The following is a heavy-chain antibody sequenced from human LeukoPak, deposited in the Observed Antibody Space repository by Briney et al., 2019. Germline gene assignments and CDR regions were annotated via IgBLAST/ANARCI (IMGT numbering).Heavy chain of an antibody. Sequence: SETLSLTCAVYGGSFSGYYWSWIRQPPGKGLEWIGEIDHSGSTNYNPSLKSRVTISVDTSKNQFSLKLSSVTAADTAVYYCARAVRYDFWSGYFYFDYWGQGTLVTVSS. D-gene: IGHD3-3*01. V-gene: IGHV4-34*01. J-gene: IGHJ4*02. CDR2: IDHSGST. CDR1: GGSFSGYY. CDR3: ARAVRYDFWSGYFYFDY.